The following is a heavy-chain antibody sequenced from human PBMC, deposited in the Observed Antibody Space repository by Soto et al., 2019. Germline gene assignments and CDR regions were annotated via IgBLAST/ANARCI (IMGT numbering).Heavy chain of an antibody. Sequence: EVHILDSGGGLVQPGGSLRLSCAASGFTFSSYTMAWVRRPPGKGLEWVSSISGSGGSTYYADSVKGRFTISRDNSKNTLYLQMNSLRAEDTAVYYCAKDPSREYCSGGSCYPKRGYYFDYWGQGTLVTVSS. CDR3: AKDPSREYCSGGSCYPKRGYYFDY. CDR1: GFTFSSYT. D-gene: IGHD2-15*01. CDR2: ISGSGGST. J-gene: IGHJ4*02. V-gene: IGHV3-23*01.